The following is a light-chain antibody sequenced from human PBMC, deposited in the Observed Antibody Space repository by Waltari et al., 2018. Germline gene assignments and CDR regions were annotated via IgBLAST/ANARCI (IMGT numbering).Light chain of an antibody. CDR2: AAS. CDR3: QQYAVSPIT. CDR1: QGVGRNY. J-gene: IGKJ5*01. Sequence: DIVFTQSPGTLSLSPGERATLSCRASQGVGRNYVAWYQQKPGQATRPLIHAASNRATDIPDRFSGSGSGTDFTLTITRLEPEDFAVYHCQQYAVSPITFGQGTRLEIK. V-gene: IGKV3-20*01.